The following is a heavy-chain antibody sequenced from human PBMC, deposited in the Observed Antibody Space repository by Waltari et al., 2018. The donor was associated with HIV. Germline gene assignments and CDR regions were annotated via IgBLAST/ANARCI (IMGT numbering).Heavy chain of an antibody. V-gene: IGHV4-59*01. D-gene: IGHD6-13*01. CDR1: GGSIRSYY. J-gene: IGHJ5*02. CDR2: IYYSGST. Sequence: QVQLQESGPGLVKSSETLSLTCTVPGGSIRSYYWSWIRQPPGKGLQWIGYIYYSGSTNYNPSLRSRVTISVDTSKNQFSLKLSSVTAADTAIYFCVRARQQLVGAWFDPWGQGTLVTVSS. CDR3: VRARQQLVGAWFDP.